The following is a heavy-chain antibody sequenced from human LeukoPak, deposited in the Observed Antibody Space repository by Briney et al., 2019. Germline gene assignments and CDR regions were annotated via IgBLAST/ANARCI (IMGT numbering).Heavy chain of an antibody. Sequence: GGSLRLSCAASGFTFSSYAMHWVRQAPGKGLEYVSAISSNGGSTYYANSVKGRFTISRDNSKNTLYLQMNSLKTEDTAVYYCTRHGPTNWGGDDYWGQEPWSPSPQ. CDR2: ISSNGGST. CDR1: GFTFSSYA. CDR3: TRHGPTNWGGDDY. V-gene: IGHV3-64*01. D-gene: IGHD7-27*01. J-gene: IGHJ4*01.